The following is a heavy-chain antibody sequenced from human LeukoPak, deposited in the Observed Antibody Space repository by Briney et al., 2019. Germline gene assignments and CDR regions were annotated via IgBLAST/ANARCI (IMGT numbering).Heavy chain of an antibody. Sequence: GGTLRLSCALSRFPFSSHAMRWVSQAPAKGLEWGSGIIGGGGSTYYADSVKSRFTISGDNSTKPLALQMNSLRAEDTAVYYCARCHVSVSAHDDAFDIWGQGTMVTSS. V-gene: IGHV3-23*01. D-gene: IGHD2-8*01. J-gene: IGHJ3*02. CDR1: RFPFSSHA. CDR3: ARCHVSVSAHDDAFDI. CDR2: IIGGGGST.